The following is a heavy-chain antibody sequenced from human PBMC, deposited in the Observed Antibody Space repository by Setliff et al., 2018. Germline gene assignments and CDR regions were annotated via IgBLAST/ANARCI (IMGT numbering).Heavy chain of an antibody. V-gene: IGHV5-51*01. CDR3: ARNRVALYDAFDI. CDR1: GYNFPTFW. D-gene: IGHD5-12*01. J-gene: IGHJ3*02. Sequence: PGESLKISCKGSGYNFPTFWIGWVRQMPGKGLEWMGIIHPSNSDTVYSPSFQGQVTISADRSITTAYLQWSSLKASDTAIYYCARNRVALYDAFDIWGQGTMVTVSS. CDR2: IHPSNSDT.